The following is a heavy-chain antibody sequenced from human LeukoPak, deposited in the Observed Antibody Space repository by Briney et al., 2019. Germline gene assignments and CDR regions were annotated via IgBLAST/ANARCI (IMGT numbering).Heavy chain of an antibody. V-gene: IGHV1-69*10. CDR1: GGSFSTNA. D-gene: IGHD5-18*01. J-gene: IGHJ4*02. CDR2: LIPVLDTG. Sequence: GASVKVSCKASGGSFSTNAISWVRQAPGQGLEWMGALIPVLDTGTYSQKFQDRLTITADQSTSTVYMELSSLTSEDTAVYYCTRDLGYGNGGNYWGQGTLVTVSS. CDR3: TRDLGYGNGGNY.